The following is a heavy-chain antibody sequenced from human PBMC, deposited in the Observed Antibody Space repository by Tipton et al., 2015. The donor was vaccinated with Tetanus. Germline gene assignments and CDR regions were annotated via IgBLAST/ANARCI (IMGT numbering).Heavy chain of an antibody. CDR2: IYNSGNT. V-gene: IGHV4-59*01. CDR1: GAPISSYY. J-gene: IGHJ4*02. CDR3: AREVSAAGHFDS. Sequence: TLSLTCTVSGAPISSYYWSWIRQPPGNGLEWIGYIYNSGNTNYNPSLKSRVTISVDTSKNQFSLKLSSVTAADTAIYYCAREVSAAGHFDSWGQGTLVTVSS. D-gene: IGHD6-13*01.